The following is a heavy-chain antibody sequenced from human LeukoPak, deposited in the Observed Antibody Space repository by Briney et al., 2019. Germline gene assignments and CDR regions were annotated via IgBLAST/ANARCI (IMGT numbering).Heavy chain of an antibody. CDR1: GFTFSSFA. D-gene: IGHD5-18*01. CDR3: ARDVGYGYGS. V-gene: IGHV3-23*01. CDR2: ISGSGDST. J-gene: IGHJ5*02. Sequence: PGGSLRLSCAASGFTFSSFAMNWVRQAPGKGLEWVSTISGSGDSTYYADSVKGRFTISRDNSKNTLYLQMNSLRAEDTAVYYCARDVGYGYGSWGQGTLVTVSS.